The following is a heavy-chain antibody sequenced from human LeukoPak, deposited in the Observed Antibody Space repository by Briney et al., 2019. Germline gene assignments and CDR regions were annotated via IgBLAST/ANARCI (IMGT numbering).Heavy chain of an antibody. CDR1: GGSISSYY. D-gene: IGHD6-13*01. V-gene: IGHV4-59*01. J-gene: IGHJ3*02. Sequence: WETLSLTSTVSGGSISSYYWSWIRQPPGKGLECIGYIYYSGSTNYNPSLKSRVTISVDTFKNQFSLKLSSVTAADTAVYYCARRTAAASHAFDIWGQGTMDTVSS. CDR3: ARRTAAASHAFDI. CDR2: IYYSGST.